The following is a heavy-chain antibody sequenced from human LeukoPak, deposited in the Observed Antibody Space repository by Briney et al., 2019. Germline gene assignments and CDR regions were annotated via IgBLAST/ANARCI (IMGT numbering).Heavy chain of an antibody. CDR3: ARLTYTNWFDP. J-gene: IGHJ5*02. CDR2: IHYSGTT. V-gene: IGHV4-59*12. D-gene: IGHD3-16*01. Sequence: ASETLSLTCTVSGDSISGYYWSWIRQSPVKGLEFIGYIHYSGTTTYNPSLKSRVTISVDTSKNQFSLKLSSVTAADTAVYYCARLTYTNWFDPWGQGTLVTVSS. CDR1: GDSISGYY.